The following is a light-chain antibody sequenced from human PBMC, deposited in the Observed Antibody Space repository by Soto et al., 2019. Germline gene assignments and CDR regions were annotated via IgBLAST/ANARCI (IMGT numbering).Light chain of an antibody. J-gene: IGKJ5*01. CDR1: QSVSSSF. Sequence: QSPGTLSLSPGEGATLSCRASQSVSSSFLAWYQQKVGQAPRLLIYGASSRATGIPDRFSGSGSGTDFTLTISRLEPEDFAVYYCQQYGSSPRTFGQGTRLEIK. V-gene: IGKV3-20*01. CDR2: GAS. CDR3: QQYGSSPRT.